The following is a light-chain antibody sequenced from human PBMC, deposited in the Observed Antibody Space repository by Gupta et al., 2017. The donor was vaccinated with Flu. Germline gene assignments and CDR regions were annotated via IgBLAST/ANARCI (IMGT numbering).Light chain of an antibody. CDR2: DAS. V-gene: IGKV3-11*01. J-gene: IGKJ3*01. Sequence: PATLSLSPGERATLSCRASQSVSGYLAWYQQKPGQAPRLLIYDASNRATGIPARFSGSGSGTDFTLTISSLEPEDFAVYYCHQRSNWPRTFGPGTKVDIK. CDR3: HQRSNWPRT. CDR1: QSVSGY.